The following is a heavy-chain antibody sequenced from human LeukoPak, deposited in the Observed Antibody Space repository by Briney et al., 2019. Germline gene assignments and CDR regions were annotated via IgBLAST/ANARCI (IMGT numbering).Heavy chain of an antibody. J-gene: IGHJ4*02. V-gene: IGHV3-23*01. D-gene: IGHD3-22*01. CDR2: ISGSGCST. CDR3: AKDQSAMIVVVITFDY. CDR1: GFTFSSYA. Sequence: QSGGSLRLSCAASGFTFSSYAMSWVRQAPGKGLQWVSAISGSGCSTYYGYSVKGRFTISRDNSKNTLYLQMNSLRAEDTAVYYCAKDQSAMIVVVITFDYWGQGTLVTVSS.